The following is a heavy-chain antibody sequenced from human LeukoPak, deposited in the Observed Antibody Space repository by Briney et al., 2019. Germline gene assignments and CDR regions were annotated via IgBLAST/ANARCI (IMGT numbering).Heavy chain of an antibody. V-gene: IGHV3-48*04. CDR3: ARLAWYYGSGSYYSQFGAFDI. D-gene: IGHD3-10*01. J-gene: IGHJ3*02. CDR1: GFTFSSYS. CDR2: ISDSGTTI. Sequence: GGSLRLSCAASGFTFSSYSMNWVRQAPGKGLEWVSYISDSGTTIYYADSVKGRFTISRDNAKNSLYLQMNSLRAEDTAVYYCARLAWYYGSGSYYSQFGAFDIWGQGTMVTVSS.